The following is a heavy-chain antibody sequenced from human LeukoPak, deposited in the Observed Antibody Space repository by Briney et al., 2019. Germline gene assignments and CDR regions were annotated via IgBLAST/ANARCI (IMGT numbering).Heavy chain of an antibody. CDR3: ARGYYYYDSSGYYPSNWYFDL. CDR2: IYYSGST. Sequence: PSETLSLTCTVSGGSISSYYWSWIWQPPGKGLEWIGYIYYSGSTNYNPSLKSRVTISVDTSKNQFSLKLSSVAAADTAVYYCARGYYYYDSSGYYPSNWYFDLWGRGTLVTVSS. V-gene: IGHV4-59*01. D-gene: IGHD3-22*01. CDR1: GGSISSYY. J-gene: IGHJ2*01.